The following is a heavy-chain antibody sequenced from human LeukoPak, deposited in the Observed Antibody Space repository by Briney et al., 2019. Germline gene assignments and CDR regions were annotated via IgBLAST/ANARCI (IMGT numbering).Heavy chain of an antibody. D-gene: IGHD3-10*01. J-gene: IGHJ6*03. CDR2: IIPIFGAA. CDR1: GGTFSSYA. V-gene: IGHV1-69*06. Sequence: SVKVSCKASGGTFSSYAISWVRQAPGQGLEWMGGIIPIFGAANYAQKFQDRVTITADKSTSTAYMELSSLRSEDTAVYYCATNYGSGSPGDYYYYYMDVWGKGTTVTVSS. CDR3: ATNYGSGSPGDYYYYYMDV.